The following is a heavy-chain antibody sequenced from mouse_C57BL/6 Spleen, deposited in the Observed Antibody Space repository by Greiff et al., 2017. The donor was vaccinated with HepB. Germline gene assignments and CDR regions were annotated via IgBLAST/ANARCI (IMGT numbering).Heavy chain of an antibody. CDR2: IRSKSNNYAT. Sequence: EVQLVESGGGLVQPKGSLKLSCAASGFSFNTYAMNWVRQAPGKGLEWVARIRSKSNNYATYYADSVKDRFTISRDDSESMLYLQMNNLKTEDTAMYYCVRHYYGSSYVIAMDYWGQGTSVTVSS. V-gene: IGHV10-1*01. D-gene: IGHD1-1*01. J-gene: IGHJ4*01. CDR1: GFSFNTYA. CDR3: VRHYYGSSYVIAMDY.